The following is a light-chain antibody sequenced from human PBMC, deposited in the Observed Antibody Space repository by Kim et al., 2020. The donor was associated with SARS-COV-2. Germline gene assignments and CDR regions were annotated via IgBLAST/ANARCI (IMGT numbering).Light chain of an antibody. CDR3: HHCGSSIT. J-gene: IGKJ5*01. V-gene: IGKV3-20*01. CDR2: GAS. Sequence: LSPGERVTLSCRASESINSRDLAWYQQRPGQAPRLLIHGASTRPSGIPDRFSGSGSGRDFTLTIAGLEPEDFAVYFCHHCGSSITFGHGTRLEIK. CDR1: ESINSRD.